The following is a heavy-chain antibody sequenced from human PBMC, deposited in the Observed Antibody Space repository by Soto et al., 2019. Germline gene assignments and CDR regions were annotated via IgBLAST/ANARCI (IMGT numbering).Heavy chain of an antibody. D-gene: IGHD3-22*01. CDR1: GFTFSSYA. V-gene: IGHV3-23*01. Sequence: EVQLLESGGGLVQPGGSLRLSCVASGFTFSSYAMSWVRQAPGKGLEWVSAISGSGGSTYYADSVKGRFTISRDNSKNTLYLQMNSLRAEDTAVYYCAKVAPAYYYDSSGYYPLDYWGQGTLVTVSS. CDR2: ISGSGGST. J-gene: IGHJ4*02. CDR3: AKVAPAYYYDSSGYYPLDY.